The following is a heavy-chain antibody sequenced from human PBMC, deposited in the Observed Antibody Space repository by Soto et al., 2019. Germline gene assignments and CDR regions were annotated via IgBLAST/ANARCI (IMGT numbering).Heavy chain of an antibody. J-gene: IGHJ6*02. D-gene: IGHD6-19*01. V-gene: IGHV4-59*01. CDR3: ARDRALGQWLENYYYGMDV. CDR2: IYYSGST. Sequence: PSETLSLTYTVSGGSISSYYWSWIRQPPGKGLEWIGYIYYSGSTNYNPSLKSRVTISVDTSKNQFSLKLSSVTAADTAVYYCARDRALGQWLENYYYGMDVWGQGTTVTVSS. CDR1: GGSISSYY.